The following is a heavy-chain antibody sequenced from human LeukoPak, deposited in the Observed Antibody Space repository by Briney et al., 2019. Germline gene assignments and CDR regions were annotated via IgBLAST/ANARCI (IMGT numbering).Heavy chain of an antibody. Sequence: ASVKLSCKASGYTFTSYYMHWVRQAPGQGLEWMGIINPSGGSTSYAQKFQGRVTMTRDTSTRTVYMELSSLRSEDTAVYYCARKAWSGYYYDYWGPGTLVTVSS. D-gene: IGHD3-22*01. CDR3: ARKAWSGYYYDY. CDR1: GYTFTSYY. CDR2: INPSGGST. V-gene: IGHV1-46*01. J-gene: IGHJ4*02.